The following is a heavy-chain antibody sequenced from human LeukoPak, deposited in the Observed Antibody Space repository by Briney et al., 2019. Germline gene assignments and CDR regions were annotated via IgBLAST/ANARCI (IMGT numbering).Heavy chain of an antibody. J-gene: IGHJ4*02. D-gene: IGHD6-19*01. CDR1: SGSISSSNYY. Sequence: PSETLSLTCIVSSGSISSSNYYWGWIRQPPGKGLEWIGSIYYSGSTYYNPSLKSRVTISMDTSKKNFSLNLSSVTAADTAVYYCARINGWSGAQYYFDSWGQGTLVTVSS. CDR3: ARINGWSGAQYYFDS. V-gene: IGHV4-39*07. CDR2: IYYSGST.